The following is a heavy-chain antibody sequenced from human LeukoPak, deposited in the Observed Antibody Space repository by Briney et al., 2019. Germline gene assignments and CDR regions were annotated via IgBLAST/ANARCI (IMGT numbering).Heavy chain of an antibody. CDR3: ARDSDSSGHYYMDYFDY. J-gene: IGHJ4*02. Sequence: GGSLRLSCAASGFTFTSYAMNWVRQAPGKGLEWVSSISSSSRDINYADSVKGRFTISRDNAWNSLYLQMNSLRAEDTAVYYCARDSDSSGHYYMDYFDYWGQGALVTVSS. CDR1: GFTFTSYA. V-gene: IGHV3-21*01. CDR2: ISSSSRDI. D-gene: IGHD3-22*01.